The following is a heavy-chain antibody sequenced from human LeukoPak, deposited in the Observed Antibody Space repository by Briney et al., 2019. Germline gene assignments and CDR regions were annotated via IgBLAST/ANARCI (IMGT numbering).Heavy chain of an antibody. J-gene: IGHJ4*02. CDR1: GYTFTSYY. V-gene: IGHV1-46*01. CDR2: INPSGGST. D-gene: IGHD1-7*01. CDR3: ARTNTVTGTTFDY. Sequence: ASVTVSCKASGYTFTSYYMHWVRQAPGQGLEWMGIINPSGGSTSYAQKFQGRVTMTRDMSTSTVYMELSSLRSEDTAVYYCARTNTVTGTTFDYWGQGTLVTVSS.